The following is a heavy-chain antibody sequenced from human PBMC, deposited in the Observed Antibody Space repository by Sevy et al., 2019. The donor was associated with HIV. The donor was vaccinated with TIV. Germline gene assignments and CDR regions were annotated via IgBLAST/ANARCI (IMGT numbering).Heavy chain of an antibody. CDR1: GFAPSTYG. D-gene: IGHD4-17*01. CDR3: ARDPRIYGDYLLAYFDY. CDR2: IGYDGSNK. J-gene: IGHJ4*02. V-gene: IGHV3-33*01. Sequence: GGSLRLSCAASGFAPSTYGMHWVRQAPGKGLEWVAVIGYDGSNKYYADSVKGRFSISRDNSRNTLFLQMDSLRAEDTADYYCARDPRIYGDYLLAYFDYWGQGTLVTVSS.